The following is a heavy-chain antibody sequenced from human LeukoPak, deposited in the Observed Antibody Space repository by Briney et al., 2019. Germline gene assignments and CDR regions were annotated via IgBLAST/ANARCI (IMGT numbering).Heavy chain of an antibody. V-gene: IGHV4-59*02. CDR3: ARGPTVTTDY. CDR1: GASVSSHY. J-gene: IGHJ4*02. D-gene: IGHD4-17*01. CDR2: IYHSGTT. Sequence: RPSETLSLTCAVSGASVSSHYWSWIRQSPGKGLEWIGHIYHSGTTKYNPSLKSRVTISLDTSKNQFSLRLSSVTAADTAVYYCARGPTVTTDYWGQGTLVTVSS.